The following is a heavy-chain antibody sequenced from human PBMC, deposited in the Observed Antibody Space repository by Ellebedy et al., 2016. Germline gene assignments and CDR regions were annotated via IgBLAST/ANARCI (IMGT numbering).Heavy chain of an antibody. CDR1: GFSFSSYA. V-gene: IGHV3-23*01. Sequence: GGSLRLSCAASGFSFSSYAMSWVRQAPGKGPEWVSTITGSGDRTNYADSVKGRFTISRDSSKNTRYLDMDSLRAEDTAIYYWAKCRHINGCLLDYWGQGTLVTVSS. CDR2: ITGSGDRT. CDR3: AKCRHINGCLLDY. D-gene: IGHD6-19*01. J-gene: IGHJ4*02.